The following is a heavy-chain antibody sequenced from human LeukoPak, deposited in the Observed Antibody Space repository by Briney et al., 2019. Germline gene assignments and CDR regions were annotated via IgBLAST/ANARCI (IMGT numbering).Heavy chain of an antibody. CDR3: ARDLLATIRAAAGTMGY. J-gene: IGHJ4*02. CDR1: GYTLTELS. Sequence: ASVKVSCKVSGYTLTELSMHWVRQAPGKGLEWMGGFDPEDGETIYAQKFQGRVTMTEDTSTDTAYMELSSLRSDDTAVYYCARDLLATIRAAAGTMGYWGQGTLVTVSS. D-gene: IGHD6-13*01. V-gene: IGHV1-24*01. CDR2: FDPEDGET.